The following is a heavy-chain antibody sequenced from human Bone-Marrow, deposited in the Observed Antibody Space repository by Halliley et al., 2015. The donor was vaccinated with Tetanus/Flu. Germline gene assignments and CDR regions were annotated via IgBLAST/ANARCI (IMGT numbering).Heavy chain of an antibody. CDR3: FFSGGN. CDR2: IHYSGSA. D-gene: IGHD5-12*01. J-gene: IGHJ4*02. V-gene: IGHV4-59*01. Sequence: PGKGLELIGNIHYSGSANYNPSLKSRVTISIDTSKNQFSLKVTSVTVADTAVSYCFFSGGNWGQGTLFIVSS.